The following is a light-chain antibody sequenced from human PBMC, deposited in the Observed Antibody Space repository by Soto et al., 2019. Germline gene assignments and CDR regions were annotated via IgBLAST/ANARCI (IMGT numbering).Light chain of an antibody. CDR2: SAS. CDR1: QSIDNN. J-gene: IGKJ1*01. CDR3: QQYNIWPQT. Sequence: EIAITQRPVTVPVSPGERATLSCRASQSIDNNLAWYQQKPGQAPRLLIYSASRGATGFPARFSGSGSGTDFTLTISSLQSEDFAVYFCQQYNIWPQTFGQGTKVDI. V-gene: IGKV3-15*01.